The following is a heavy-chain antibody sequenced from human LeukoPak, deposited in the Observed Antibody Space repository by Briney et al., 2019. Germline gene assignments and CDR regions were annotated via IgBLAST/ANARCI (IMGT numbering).Heavy chain of an antibody. CDR1: GFNFNNAL. CDR3: STEEGDS. V-gene: IGHV3-15*01. CDR2: IRNKIDGGTT. J-gene: IGHJ4*02. Sequence: GGSLRLSCASSGFNFNNALLSWVRQAPGKGLEWVGRIRNKIDGGTTDYAAPVKGRFTISRDDSKNTLYLQMNSLKIEDTAVYYCSTEEGDSWGQGTLITVSS.